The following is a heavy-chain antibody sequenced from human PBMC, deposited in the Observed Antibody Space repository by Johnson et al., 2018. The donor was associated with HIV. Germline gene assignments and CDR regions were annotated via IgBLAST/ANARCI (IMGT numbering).Heavy chain of an antibody. V-gene: IGHV3-11*04. CDR3: ARDLRDIVVPDAFDI. CDR1: GFTFSDYY. CDR2: ISSSGSTI. J-gene: IGHJ3*02. Sequence: VQLVESGGGVVQPGRSLRLSCAASGFTFSDYYMSWIRQAPGKGLEWVSYISSSGSTIYYADSVKGRFTISRDNAKNSLYLQRNSLRAEDTAVYYCARDLRDIVVPDAFDIWGQGTMVTVSS. D-gene: IGHD5-12*01.